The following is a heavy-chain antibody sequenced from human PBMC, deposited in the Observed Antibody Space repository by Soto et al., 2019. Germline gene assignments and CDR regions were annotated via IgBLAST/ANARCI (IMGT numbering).Heavy chain of an antibody. CDR3: AKVAYSSSWYGDLGRYYYMDV. CDR1: GFTFSSYA. V-gene: IGHV3-23*01. D-gene: IGHD6-13*01. CDR2: ISGSGGST. J-gene: IGHJ6*03. Sequence: PGGSLRLSCAASGFTFSSYAMSWVRQAPGKGLEWVSAISGSGGSTYYADYVKGRFTISRDNSKNTLYLQMNSLRAEDTAVYYCAKVAYSSSWYGDLGRYYYMDVWGKGTTVTVS.